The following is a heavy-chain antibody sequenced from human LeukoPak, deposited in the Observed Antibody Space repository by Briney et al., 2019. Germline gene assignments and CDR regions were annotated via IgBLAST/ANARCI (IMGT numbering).Heavy chain of an antibody. D-gene: IGHD3-22*01. CDR3: ARDDPEYYYDSSGYRGSDY. V-gene: IGHV4-39*02. Sequence: SETLSLTCTVSGGSISSSSYYWGWIRQPPGKGLEWIGSIYYSGSTYYNPSLKSRVTISVHTSKNQFSLKLSSVTAADTAVYYCARDDPEYYYDSSGYRGSDYWGQGTLVTVSS. CDR1: GGSISSSSYY. CDR2: IYYSGST. J-gene: IGHJ4*02.